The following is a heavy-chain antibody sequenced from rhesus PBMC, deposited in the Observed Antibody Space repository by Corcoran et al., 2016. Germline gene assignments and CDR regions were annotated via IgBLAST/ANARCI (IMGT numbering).Heavy chain of an antibody. J-gene: IGHJ4*01. CDR1: GGSISDSYR. V-gene: IGHV4S10*01. CDR2: MYGSGTST. D-gene: IGHD4-35*01. CDR3: ARQVYGNH. Sequence: QVQLQESGPGVVKPSETLSLTCAVSGGSISDSYRWSWIRQPPWNGLEWIRYMYGSGTSTNDSPSLKSRVTNSEGASKNRFSLELRAVTAADTAVYYCARQVYGNHWGQGVLVTGSS.